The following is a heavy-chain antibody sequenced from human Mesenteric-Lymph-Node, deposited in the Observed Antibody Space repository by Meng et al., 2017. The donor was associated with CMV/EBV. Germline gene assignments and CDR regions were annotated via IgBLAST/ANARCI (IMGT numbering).Heavy chain of an antibody. J-gene: IGHJ4*02. Sequence: GSLRLSCAVYGGSFSGYYWSWIRQPPGKGLEWIGEINHSGSTNYNPSLKSRVTISVDTSKNQFSLKLSSVTAADTAVYYCARETDSSSSFDYWGQGTLVTVSS. D-gene: IGHD6-6*01. CDR3: ARETDSSSSFDY. CDR2: INHSGST. V-gene: IGHV4-34*01. CDR1: GGSFSGYY.